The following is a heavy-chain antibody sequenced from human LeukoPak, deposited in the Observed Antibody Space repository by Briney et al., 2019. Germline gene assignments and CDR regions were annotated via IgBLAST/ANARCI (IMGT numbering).Heavy chain of an antibody. CDR2: IYPGDTDT. V-gene: IGHV5-51*01. D-gene: IGHD1-26*01. J-gene: IGHJ3*02. Sequence: GESLKISCKGSGYSFTSYWIGWVRQMPGKGLEWMGIIYPGDTDTRYSPSFQGQVTISADKSINTAYLQWSSLKASDTAMYYCARLYTGSSGAFDIWGQGTMVTVSS. CDR3: ARLYTGSSGAFDI. CDR1: GYSFTSYW.